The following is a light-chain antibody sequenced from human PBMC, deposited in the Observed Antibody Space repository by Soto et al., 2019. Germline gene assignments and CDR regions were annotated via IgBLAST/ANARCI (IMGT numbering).Light chain of an antibody. Sequence: DIVMTQSTLSLPVTPGEPASISCRSSQSLLNSNGYNYLDWYLQKPGQSPQLLIYLGSNRASAVTDRSSGSGSGTDFTLKISRVEAGEVGVYYCMQAVQAPPMSAFGQGTKLEIK. CDR1: QSLLNSNGYNY. J-gene: IGKJ2*01. CDR2: LGS. CDR3: MQAVQAPPMSA. V-gene: IGKV2-28*01.